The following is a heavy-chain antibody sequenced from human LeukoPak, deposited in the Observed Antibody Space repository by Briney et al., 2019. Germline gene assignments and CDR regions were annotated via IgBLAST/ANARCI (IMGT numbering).Heavy chain of an antibody. CDR3: ARDSTTSSLADP. CDR2: IHPSGGST. Sequence: ASVTVSFKASGYTFTNYYLHWVRQAPGQGLEWMGIIHPSGGSTAYAQKFQGRVTMTRDTSTSTVYMELSSLRSEDTAVYYCARDSTTSSLADPWGQGTLVTVSS. V-gene: IGHV1-46*01. CDR1: GYTFTNYY. D-gene: IGHD2-2*01. J-gene: IGHJ5*02.